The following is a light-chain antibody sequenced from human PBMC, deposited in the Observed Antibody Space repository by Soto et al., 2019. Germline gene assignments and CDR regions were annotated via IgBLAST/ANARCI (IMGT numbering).Light chain of an antibody. J-gene: IGKJ3*01. CDR3: QQYYITPFT. Sequence: DIVMTQSPDSLAVSLGERASINCKSSQSILYSSNNKDYLAWYQQKPGQSPKLLIYWASTRESGVPDRFSGSGSGTDFTLTISRLQAEDVAIYYCQQYYITPFTFGPGTKVDIK. V-gene: IGKV4-1*01. CDR1: QSILYSSNNKDY. CDR2: WAS.